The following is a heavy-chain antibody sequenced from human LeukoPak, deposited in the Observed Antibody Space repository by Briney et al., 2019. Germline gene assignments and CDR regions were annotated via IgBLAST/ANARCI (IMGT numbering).Heavy chain of an antibody. D-gene: IGHD3-10*01. CDR1: GGSISSYY. CDR2: IYTSGST. CDR3: ARDSSGSYNYNWFDP. J-gene: IGHJ5*02. V-gene: IGHV4-4*07. Sequence: SETLSLACTVSGGSISSYYWSWIRQPAGKGLEWIGRIYTSGSTNYNPSLKSRVTMSVDTSKNQFSLKLSSVTAADTAVYYCARDSSGSYNYNWFDPWGQGTLVTVSS.